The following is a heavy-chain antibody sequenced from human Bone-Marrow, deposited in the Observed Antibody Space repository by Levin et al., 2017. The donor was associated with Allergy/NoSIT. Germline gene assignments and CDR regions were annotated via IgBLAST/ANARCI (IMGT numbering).Heavy chain of an antibody. V-gene: IGHV3-72*01. D-gene: IGHD2-2*01. Sequence: GGSLRLSCVGSGFTFSDHYIEWVRQAPGKGLEWVGRTRKKANSDTTEYAASVKGRFIISRDDSKNSLYLQMNSLKTEDTAVYYCARGCSPTTCYYYYGVDVWGHGTTVTVSS. CDR1: GFTFSDHY. J-gene: IGHJ6*02. CDR2: TRKKANSDTT. CDR3: ARGCSPTTCYYYYGVDV.